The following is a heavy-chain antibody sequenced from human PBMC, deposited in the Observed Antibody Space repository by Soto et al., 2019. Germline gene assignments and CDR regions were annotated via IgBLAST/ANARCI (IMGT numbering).Heavy chain of an antibody. CDR2: IWYDGSNK. J-gene: IGHJ3*02. Sequence: GGSLRLSCAASGFTFSSYGMHWVRQAPGKGLEWVAVIWYDGSNKYYADSVKGRFTISRDNSKNTLYLQINSLRAEDTAVYYCARARTDPGADAFDIWGQGTMVTVSS. V-gene: IGHV3-33*01. D-gene: IGHD7-27*01. CDR1: GFTFSSYG. CDR3: ARARTDPGADAFDI.